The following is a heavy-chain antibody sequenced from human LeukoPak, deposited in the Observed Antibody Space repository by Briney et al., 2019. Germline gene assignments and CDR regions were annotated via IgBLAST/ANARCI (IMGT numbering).Heavy chain of an antibody. J-gene: IGHJ6*03. D-gene: IGHD6-6*01. CDR2: SNPSGGST. CDR3: ARDREGGESCSSSAGHYYYYYYMDV. Sequence: GASVKVSCKASGSTFTSYYMHWVRQAPGQGLEWMGISNPSGGSTSYAQKYQGRVTMTRDTSTSTVYMELSSLRSEDTAVYYCARDREGGESCSSSAGHYYYYYYMDVWGKGTTVTVSS. CDR1: GSTFTSYY. V-gene: IGHV1-46*01.